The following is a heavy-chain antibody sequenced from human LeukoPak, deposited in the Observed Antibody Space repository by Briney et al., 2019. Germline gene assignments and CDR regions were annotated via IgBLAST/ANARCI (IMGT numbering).Heavy chain of an antibody. CDR3: VRPDYDFWSAHGGFDY. CDR1: GFTFSSYA. CDR2: ISGSGGST. D-gene: IGHD3-3*01. V-gene: IGHV3-23*01. Sequence: GGSLRLSCAASGFTFSSYAMSWVRQAPGKGLEWVSAISGSGGSTYYADSVKGRFTISRDNSKNTLYLQMNSLRAEDTAVYYCVRPDYDFWSAHGGFDYWGQGTLVTVSS. J-gene: IGHJ4*02.